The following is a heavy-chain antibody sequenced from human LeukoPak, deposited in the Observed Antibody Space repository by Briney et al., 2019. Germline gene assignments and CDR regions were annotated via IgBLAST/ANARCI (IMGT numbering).Heavy chain of an antibody. Sequence: ASVKVSCKASGCTFTNYEINWVRQAIGQGLEWMGWMNPNSGDTAFAQKFQGRITMTRSTSISTAYMELSSLTSEDTAVYYCARGLGTYDSSELTWPMISFWGQGTLVTVSS. D-gene: IGHD3-22*01. CDR2: MNPNSGDT. CDR3: ARGLGTYDSSELTWPMISF. V-gene: IGHV1-8*01. CDR1: GCTFTNYE. J-gene: IGHJ4*02.